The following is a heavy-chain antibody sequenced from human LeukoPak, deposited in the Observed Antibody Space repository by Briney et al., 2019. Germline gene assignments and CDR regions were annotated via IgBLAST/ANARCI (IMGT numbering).Heavy chain of an antibody. D-gene: IGHD3-22*01. CDR1: GDSVSSNSAA. Sequence: SQTLSPTCAISGDSVSSNSAAWNWIRQSPSRGLEWLGRTYYRSKWYNDYAVSVKSRITINPDTSKNQFSLQLNSVTPEDTAVYYCARVPRLLTGVVTKTYYYYYMDVWGKGTTVTVSS. CDR2: TYYRSKWYN. V-gene: IGHV6-1*01. J-gene: IGHJ6*03. CDR3: ARVPRLLTGVVTKTYYYYYMDV.